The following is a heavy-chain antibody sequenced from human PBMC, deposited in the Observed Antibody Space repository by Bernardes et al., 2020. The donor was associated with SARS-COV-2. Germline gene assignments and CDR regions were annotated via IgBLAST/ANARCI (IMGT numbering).Heavy chain of an antibody. Sequence: GWSLRLSCAASGFSVSDNYMSWVRQAPGKGLDWVSVYYGGGRTDYAASVKGRFTISRDNSNNMVYLQMNNLRVEDTAVYYCARSGGVTGAFTVDWFDPWGQGTLVTVSS. CDR2: YYGGGRT. D-gene: IGHD3-16*01. J-gene: IGHJ5*02. CDR1: GFSVSDNY. V-gene: IGHV3-53*01. CDR3: ARSGGVTGAFTVDWFDP.